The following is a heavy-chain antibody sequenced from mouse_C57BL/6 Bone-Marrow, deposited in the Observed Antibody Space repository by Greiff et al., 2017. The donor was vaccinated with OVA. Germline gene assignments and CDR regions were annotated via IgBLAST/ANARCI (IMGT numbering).Heavy chain of an antibody. CDR3: AAYPRAMDY. Sequence: EVQLVESVAELVRPGASVKLSCTASGFNIKNTYMHRVKQRPEQGLEWIGRIDPANGNTKYAPKFQGKATITADTSSNTAYLQLSSLTSEDTAIYYCAAYPRAMDYWGQGTSVTVSS. CDR2: IDPANGNT. D-gene: IGHD2-10*01. CDR1: GFNIKNTY. J-gene: IGHJ4*01. V-gene: IGHV14-3*01.